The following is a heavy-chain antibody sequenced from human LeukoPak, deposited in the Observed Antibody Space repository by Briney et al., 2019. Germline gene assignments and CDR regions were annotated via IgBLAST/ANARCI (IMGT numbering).Heavy chain of an antibody. CDR2: IYYSGST. Sequence: SETLSLTCTVSGGSISSSTYYWGWIRQPPGKGLEWIGSIYYSGSTFYNPSLKSRVTISVDTSKNQFSLRLSSVTAADTAVYYCARRAIVATIDYWGHGTLVTVFS. D-gene: IGHD5-12*01. J-gene: IGHJ4*01. CDR3: ARRAIVATIDY. V-gene: IGHV4-39*01. CDR1: GGSISSSTYY.